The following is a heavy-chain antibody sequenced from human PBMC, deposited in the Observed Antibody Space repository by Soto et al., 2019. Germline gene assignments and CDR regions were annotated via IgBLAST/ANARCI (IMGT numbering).Heavy chain of an antibody. CDR1: GFTFSSYA. CDR3: ARDVEYDSSSWAYYDGMDV. V-gene: IGHV3-30-3*01. J-gene: IGHJ6*02. D-gene: IGHD6-13*01. CDR2: ISYDGSNK. Sequence: QVQLVESGGGVVQPGRSLRLSCAASGFTFSSYAMHWVRQAPGKGLEWVAVISYDGSNKYYADSVKGRFTISRDNSKNTLYLQMNSLSAEDPAVYYGARDVEYDSSSWAYYDGMDVWGQGTPVTVSS.